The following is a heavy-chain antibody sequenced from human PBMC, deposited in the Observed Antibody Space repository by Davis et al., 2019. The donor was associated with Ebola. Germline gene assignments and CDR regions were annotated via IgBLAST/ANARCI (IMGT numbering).Heavy chain of an antibody. CDR3: AREYDYVWGSYRYHWYFDL. D-gene: IGHD3-16*02. J-gene: IGHJ2*01. V-gene: IGHV4-4*07. CDR1: GGSISSYY. CDR2: IYTSGST. Sequence: PSETLTLTCTVSGGSISSYYWSWIRQPAGKGLEWIGRIYTSGSTNYNPSLKSRVTMSVDTSKNQFSLKLSSVTAADTAVYYCAREYDYVWGSYRYHWYFDLWGRGTLVTVSS.